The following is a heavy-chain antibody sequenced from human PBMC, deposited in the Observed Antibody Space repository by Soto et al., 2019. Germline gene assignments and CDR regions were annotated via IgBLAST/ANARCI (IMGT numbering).Heavy chain of an antibody. D-gene: IGHD3-3*01. V-gene: IGHV3-30-3*01. CDR3: ARDKVLRFLEWLLTN. J-gene: IGHJ4*02. CDR2: ISYDGSNK. CDR1: GFTFSSYA. Sequence: PGGSLRLSCAASGFTFSSYAMHWVRQAPGKGLEWVAVISYDGSNKYYADSVKGRFTISRDNSKNTLYLQMNSLRAEDTAVYYCARDKVLRFLEWLLTNWGQGTLVTVPS.